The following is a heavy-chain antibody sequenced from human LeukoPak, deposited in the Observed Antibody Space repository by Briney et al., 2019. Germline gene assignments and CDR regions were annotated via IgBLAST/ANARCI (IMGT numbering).Heavy chain of an antibody. CDR3: ARASNSGWYADY. Sequence: SETLSLTCTVSGGSISSYYWSWIRQPPGKGLEWIGYIYYSGSTNYNASLKSRVTISVDTSKNQFSLKLNSVTAADTAVYYCARASNSGWYADYWGQGTLVTVSS. V-gene: IGHV4-59*01. J-gene: IGHJ4*01. D-gene: IGHD6-19*01. CDR2: IYYSGST. CDR1: GGSISSYY.